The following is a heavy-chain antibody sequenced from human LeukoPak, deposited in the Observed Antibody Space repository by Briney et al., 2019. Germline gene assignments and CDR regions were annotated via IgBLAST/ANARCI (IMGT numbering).Heavy chain of an antibody. CDR1: GGSIGSGDYY. V-gene: IGHV4-39*01. D-gene: IGHD4-17*01. J-gene: IGHJ4*02. Sequence: ASGTLSLTCTVSGGSIGSGDYYWGWIRQPPGKGLEWIGTIYYSGSTYYNTSLKSRVTIFVDMSNNLFSLKLNSVTAADTAVYYCARHDYGDYGPFDCWGQGALVTVSS. CDR2: IYYSGST. CDR3: ARHDYGDYGPFDC.